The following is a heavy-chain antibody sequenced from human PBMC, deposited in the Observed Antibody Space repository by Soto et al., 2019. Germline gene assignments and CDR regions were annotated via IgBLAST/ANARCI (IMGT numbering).Heavy chain of an antibody. CDR3: ARDPGAAANDYYYYYYMDV. J-gene: IGHJ6*03. Sequence: GGSLRLSCAASGFTFSSYGMHWVRQAPGKGLEWVAVIWYDGSNKYYADSVKGRFTISRDNSKNTLYLQMNSLRAEDTAVYYCARDPGAAANDYYYYYYMDVWGKGTTVTVSS. V-gene: IGHV3-33*01. CDR1: GFTFSSYG. D-gene: IGHD2-2*01. CDR2: IWYDGSNK.